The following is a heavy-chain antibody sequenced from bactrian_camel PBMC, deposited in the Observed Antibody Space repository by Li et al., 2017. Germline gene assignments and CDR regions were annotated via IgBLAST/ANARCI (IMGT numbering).Heavy chain of an antibody. J-gene: IGHJ4*01. V-gene: IGHV3S53*01. CDR2: IDSDGST. CDR3: ATVAGSFADDYARARAYVY. Sequence: HVQLVESGGGLVQPGGSLRLSCAASGRFVMSYAVGWIRQAPGKERERVACIDSDGSTSYIDSGKDRFTISRDNAKNTVYLQMHSLKSEDTALYYCATVAGSFADDYARARAYVYWGQGTQVTVS. CDR1: GRFVMSYA. D-gene: IGHD4*01.